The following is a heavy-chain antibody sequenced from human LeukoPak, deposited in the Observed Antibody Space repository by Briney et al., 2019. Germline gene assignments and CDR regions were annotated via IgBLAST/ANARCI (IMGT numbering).Heavy chain of an antibody. CDR1: GGSISSGGYY. CDR2: IYHSGST. CDR3: ARRRPAALGYYFDY. J-gene: IGHJ4*02. D-gene: IGHD2-2*01. V-gene: IGHV4-30-2*03. Sequence: SETLSLTCTVSGGSISSGGYYWSWIRQPPGKGLEWIGYIYHSGSTYYNPSLKSRVTIDVDTSKNQFSLKLSSVTAADTAVYYCARRRPAALGYYFDYWGQGTLVTVSS.